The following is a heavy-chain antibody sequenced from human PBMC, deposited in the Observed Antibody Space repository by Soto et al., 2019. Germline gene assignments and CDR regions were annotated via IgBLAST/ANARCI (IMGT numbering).Heavy chain of an antibody. CDR1: GFTFDDYA. Sequence: GGSLRLSCAAPGFTFDDYAMHWARQAPGKGLEWVSGISWNSGSIGYADSVKGRFTISRDNAKNSLYLQMNSLRAEDTALYYCAKDIALWRPRLGQDVFDICGRGAMVT. CDR2: ISWNSGSI. V-gene: IGHV3-9*01. D-gene: IGHD6-19*01. J-gene: IGHJ3*02. CDR3: AKDIALWRPRLGQDVFDI.